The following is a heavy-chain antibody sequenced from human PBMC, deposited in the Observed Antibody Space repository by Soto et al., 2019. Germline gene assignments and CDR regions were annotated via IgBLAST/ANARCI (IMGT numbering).Heavy chain of an antibody. CDR2: INPNSGGT. CDR3: ARYRWLAPQYCYYGMDV. V-gene: IGHV1-2*02. D-gene: IGHD6-19*01. Sequence: ASVKVSCKASGYTFTGYYMHWVRQAPGQGLEWMGWINPNSGGTNYAQKFQGRVTMTRDTSISTAYMELSRLRSDDTAVYYCARYRWLAPQYCYYGMDVWGQGTTVTVSS. J-gene: IGHJ6*02. CDR1: GYTFTGYY.